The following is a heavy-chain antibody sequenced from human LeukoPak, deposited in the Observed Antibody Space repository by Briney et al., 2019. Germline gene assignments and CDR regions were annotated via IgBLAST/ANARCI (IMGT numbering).Heavy chain of an antibody. Sequence: SQTLSLTCTVSGGSICSSSSDCGWIRQPPGKGLGWIWSIYYSGSTYYNPTLKSRVTITVDTSKSPFSLKLSSLTAADTAVYYCARQSQRWLPDYWGQGTLVTVSS. V-gene: IGHV4-39*01. D-gene: IGHD5-24*01. J-gene: IGHJ4*02. CDR2: IYYSGST. CDR3: ARQSQRWLPDY. CDR1: GGSICSSSSD.